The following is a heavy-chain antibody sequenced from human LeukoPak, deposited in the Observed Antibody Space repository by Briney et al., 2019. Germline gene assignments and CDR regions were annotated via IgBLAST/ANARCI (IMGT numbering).Heavy chain of an antibody. Sequence: GASLQFSCKGSGYNFTSYWIGWVRPMPGKGMGWMGIIYPGDSDTRYSPSFQGQVTISADKSISTAYLQWSSLKASDTAMYYCARRAGYSYGYNWFDPWGQGTLVTVSS. V-gene: IGHV5-51*01. CDR3: ARRAGYSYGYNWFDP. D-gene: IGHD5-18*01. J-gene: IGHJ5*02. CDR2: IYPGDSDT. CDR1: GYNFTSYW.